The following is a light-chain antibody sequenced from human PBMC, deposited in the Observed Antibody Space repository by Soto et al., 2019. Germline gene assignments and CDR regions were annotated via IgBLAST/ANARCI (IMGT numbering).Light chain of an antibody. Sequence: DIPMTQSPSSLSASVGDRVIITCRASQSITSYLNWYQQKPGKAPKLLIYAASSLQSGVPSRFSGSASGTDFTLTISSLQPEDFATYYCQQSYDTPYTFGQGTKLEIK. CDR1: QSITSY. J-gene: IGKJ2*01. V-gene: IGKV1-39*01. CDR3: QQSYDTPYT. CDR2: AAS.